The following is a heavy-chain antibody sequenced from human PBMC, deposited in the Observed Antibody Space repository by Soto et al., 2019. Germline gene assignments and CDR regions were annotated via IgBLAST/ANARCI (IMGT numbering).Heavy chain of an antibody. CDR3: ARGREVDTAMVKTSFDY. CDR2: INHSGST. D-gene: IGHD5-18*01. Sequence: VQLERWGAGLLKPSETLSLTCAVYGGSFSGYYWSCIRQPPGKGLEWIGEINHSGSTNYNPSLKSRVTISVDTSKNQFSLKLSSVTAADTAVYYCARGREVDTAMVKTSFDYWGQGTLVIVSS. V-gene: IGHV4-34*01. CDR1: GGSFSGYY. J-gene: IGHJ4*02.